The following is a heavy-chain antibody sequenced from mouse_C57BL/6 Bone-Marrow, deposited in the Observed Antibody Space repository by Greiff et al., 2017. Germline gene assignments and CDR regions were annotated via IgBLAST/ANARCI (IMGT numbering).Heavy chain of an antibody. CDR1: GYTFTSYW. Sequence: VQLQQSGAELVKPGASVKMSCKASGYTFTSYWITWVKQRPGQGLGWIGDIYPGSGSTNYNEKFKSKATLTVDTSSSTAYMKLSSLTSEDSAVYYCARGGVTVVEGNYAMDYWGQGTSVTVSS. CDR2: IYPGSGST. D-gene: IGHD1-1*01. V-gene: IGHV1-55*01. J-gene: IGHJ4*01. CDR3: ARGGVTVVEGNYAMDY.